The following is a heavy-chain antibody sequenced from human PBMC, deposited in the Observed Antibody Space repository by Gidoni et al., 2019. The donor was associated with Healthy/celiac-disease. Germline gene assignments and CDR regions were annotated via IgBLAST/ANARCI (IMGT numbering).Heavy chain of an antibody. CDR2: INHSGST. V-gene: IGHV4-34*01. CDR1: GGSFSGYY. D-gene: IGHD4-17*01. CDR3: ARIYGDFDY. Sequence: QVQLQQWGAGLLKPSETLSLPCAVYGGSFSGYYWSWIRQPAGKGLEWIGEINHSGSTNYNPSLKSRVTISVDTSKNQFSLKLSSVTAADTAVYYCARIYGDFDYWGQGTLVTVSS. J-gene: IGHJ4*02.